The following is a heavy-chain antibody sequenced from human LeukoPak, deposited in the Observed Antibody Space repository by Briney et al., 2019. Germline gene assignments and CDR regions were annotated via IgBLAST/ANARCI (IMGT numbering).Heavy chain of an antibody. CDR3: ARVGNVAGSSSHYYYYMDV. CDR2: IYYSGST. J-gene: IGHJ6*03. Sequence: KSSETLSLTCTVSGGSISSYYWSWIRQPPGKGLEWIGYIYYSGSTNYNPSLKSRVTISVDTSKNQFSLKLSSVTAADTAVYYCARVGNVAGSSSHYYYYMDVWGKGTTVTVSS. V-gene: IGHV4-59*01. D-gene: IGHD6-6*01. CDR1: GGSISSYY.